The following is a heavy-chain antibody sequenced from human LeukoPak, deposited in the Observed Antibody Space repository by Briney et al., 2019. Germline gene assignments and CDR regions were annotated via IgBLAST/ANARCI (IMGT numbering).Heavy chain of an antibody. D-gene: IGHD6-13*01. CDR3: AREEVLEAAPIDY. CDR1: GFTFSAYT. V-gene: IGHV3-30*04. J-gene: IGHJ4*02. Sequence: PGGSLRLSCAASGFTFSAYTMHWVRQAPGKGLEWVALISYDGSSKYKESVKGRFTISRDNSKNTLLLEMNGLRLEHSAVYYCAREEVLEAAPIDYSGQGTLVTVS. CDR2: ISYDGSSK.